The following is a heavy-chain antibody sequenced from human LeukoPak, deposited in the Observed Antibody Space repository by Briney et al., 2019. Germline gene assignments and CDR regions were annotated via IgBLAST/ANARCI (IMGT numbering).Heavy chain of an antibody. CDR1: GFTFTNYA. Sequence: GGSLRLSCAASGFTFTNYARSWVRQAPGKGLEWVSVISGGGDSTYYADSVKGRFTISRDNSKNTLYLQMNSLRSEDTAVYYCAKARSDSSWFDDWGLGSLVTVSS. CDR2: ISGGGDST. J-gene: IGHJ5*02. D-gene: IGHD6-13*01. V-gene: IGHV3-23*01. CDR3: AKARSDSSWFDD.